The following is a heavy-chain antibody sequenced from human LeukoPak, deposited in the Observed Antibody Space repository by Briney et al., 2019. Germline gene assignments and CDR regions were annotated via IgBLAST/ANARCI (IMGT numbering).Heavy chain of an antibody. CDR2: IYYTGRT. CDR1: GGSVSSSGYY. D-gene: IGHD2-8*01. J-gene: IGHJ4*02. CDR3: ARRIESLYDFDY. V-gene: IGHV4-61*08. Sequence: PSETLSLTCAVSGGSVSSSGYYWSWIRQPPGKGLEWIAYIYYTGRTNYNPSLKSRVTISLDTSNSQFSLKLSSVTAADTAVFYFARRIESLYDFDYWGQGTLVTVSS.